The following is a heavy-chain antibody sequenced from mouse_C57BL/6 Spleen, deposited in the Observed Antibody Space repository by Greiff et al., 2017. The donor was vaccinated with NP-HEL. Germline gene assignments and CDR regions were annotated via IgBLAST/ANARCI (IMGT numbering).Heavy chain of an antibody. V-gene: IGHV1-78*01. CDR3: ARCPFLYSNYVGAMDY. CDR2: IYPRDGST. CDR1: GYTFTDHT. Sequence: VQLQQSDAELVKPGASVKISCKVSGYTFTDHTIHWMKQRPEQGLEWIGYIYPRDGSTKYNEKFKGKATLTADKSSSTAYMQLNSLTSEDSAVYFCARCPFLYSNYVGAMDYWGQGTSVTVSS. D-gene: IGHD2-5*01. J-gene: IGHJ4*01.